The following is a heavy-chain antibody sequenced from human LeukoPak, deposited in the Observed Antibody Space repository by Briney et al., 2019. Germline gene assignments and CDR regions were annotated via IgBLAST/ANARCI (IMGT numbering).Heavy chain of an antibody. CDR1: GGSISTYY. D-gene: IGHD3-10*01. V-gene: IGHV4-34*01. Sequence: KPSETLSLTCTVSGGSISTYYCSWIRQPPGKGLEWIGEINHSGSTNYNPSLKSRVTISVDTSKNQFSLKLSSVTAADTAVYYCARFLKYYGSGNAFDIWGQGTMVTVSS. CDR3: ARFLKYYGSGNAFDI. J-gene: IGHJ3*02. CDR2: INHSGST.